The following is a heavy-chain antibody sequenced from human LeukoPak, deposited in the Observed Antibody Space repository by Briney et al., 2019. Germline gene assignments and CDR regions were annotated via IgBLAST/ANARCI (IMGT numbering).Heavy chain of an antibody. J-gene: IGHJ5*02. V-gene: IGHV3-23*01. CDR1: GFTFSNYP. Sequence: GGSLRFSCEASGFTFSNYPMSWVRQAPGRGLEWVSVISESGDVTHYADAMKGRFTISRDNAKNTLNLQMNSLRAEDTAVYYCAKDVGYDYVWGSYRPQFDTWGQGTLVTVSS. D-gene: IGHD3-16*02. CDR2: ISESGDVT. CDR3: AKDVGYDYVWGSYRPQFDT.